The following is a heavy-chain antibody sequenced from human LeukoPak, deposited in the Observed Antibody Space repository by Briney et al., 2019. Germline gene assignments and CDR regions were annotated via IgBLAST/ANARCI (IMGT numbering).Heavy chain of an antibody. CDR3: AHSLVRGRSSPFEY. D-gene: IGHD3-10*01. J-gene: IGHJ4*02. V-gene: IGHV2-5*02. Sequence: SGPTLVNPTQTLTLTCTFSGFSLTTSGVGVGWIRQPPGKALEWLALIYWDDDKRYSPFLKSRLTITKDTSTDQVVLTMTNMDPVDTATYYCAHSLVRGRSSPFEYWGQGTLVTVSS. CDR1: GFSLTTSGVG. CDR2: IYWDDDK.